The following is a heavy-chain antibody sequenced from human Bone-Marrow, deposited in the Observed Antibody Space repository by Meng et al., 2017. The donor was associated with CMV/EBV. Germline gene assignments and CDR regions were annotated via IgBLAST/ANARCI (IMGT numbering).Heavy chain of an antibody. CDR3: ARDWGLGY. D-gene: IGHD3-16*01. J-gene: IGHJ4*02. CDR1: GGSVSSGSYY. CDR2: IHYSGST. V-gene: IGHV4-61*01. Sequence: SETLSLTCTVSGGSVSSGSYYWSWIRQPPGKGLEWIGCIHYSGSTNYNPSLKSRVTISVDTSKNQFSLKLSSVTAAGTAVYYCARDWGLGYWGQGTLVTVSS.